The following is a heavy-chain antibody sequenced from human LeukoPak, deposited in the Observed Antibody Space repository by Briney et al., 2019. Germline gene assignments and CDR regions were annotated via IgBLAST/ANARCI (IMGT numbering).Heavy chain of an antibody. CDR3: ARSRQASGLFNS. CDR1: GYAITSGGFS. Sequence: SQTLSLTCAVSGYAITSGGFSWDWIRQAPGKGLEWIGCIYDRGPAYYNPSLKSRFTISVDRPRNQFFLNVTSLTAADTAVYYCARSRQASGLFNSWGQGTLITVSP. CDR2: IYDRGPA. D-gene: IGHD3-10*01. J-gene: IGHJ5*01. V-gene: IGHV4-30-2*01.